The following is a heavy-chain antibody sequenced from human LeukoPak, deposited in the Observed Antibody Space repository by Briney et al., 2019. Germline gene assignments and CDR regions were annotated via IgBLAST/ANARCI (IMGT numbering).Heavy chain of an antibody. J-gene: IGHJ2*01. V-gene: IGHV1-69*13. CDR2: IIPIFGTA. CDR1: GYTFTGYY. Sequence: SVKVSCKASGYTFTGYYMHWVRQAPGQGLEWMGGIIPIFGTANYAQKFQGRVTITADESTSTAYMELSSLRSEDTAVYYCARVGTGDLWYFDLWGRGTLVTVS. CDR3: ARVGTGDLWYFDL. D-gene: IGHD7-27*01.